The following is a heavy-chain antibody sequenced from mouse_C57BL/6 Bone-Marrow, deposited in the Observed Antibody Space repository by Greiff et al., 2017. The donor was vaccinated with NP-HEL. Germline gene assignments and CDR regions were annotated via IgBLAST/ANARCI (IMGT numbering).Heavy chain of an antibody. CDR3: ARQRTTVGPQYFDV. Sequence: EVKLVESGGGLVQPGGSLKLSCAASGFTFSDYYMYWVRQTPEKRLEWVAYISNGGGSTYYPDTVKGRFTISRDNAKNTLYLQMSRLKSEDTAMYYCARQRTTVGPQYFDVWGTGTTVTVSS. J-gene: IGHJ1*03. V-gene: IGHV5-12*01. D-gene: IGHD1-1*01. CDR2: ISNGGGST. CDR1: GFTFSDYY.